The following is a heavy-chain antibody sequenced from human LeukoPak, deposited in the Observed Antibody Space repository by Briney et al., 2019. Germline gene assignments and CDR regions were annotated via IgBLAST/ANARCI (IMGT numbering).Heavy chain of an antibody. J-gene: IGHJ3*01. CDR3: ARPNITSYYDSRGYDAFDV. Sequence: HGESLKISCKGSGYRFNAYWIAWVRQMPGKGLEWMGIIYADDSDTRYSPSFQGQVTISADKSVRTAYLQWSSLKASDTAMYYCARPNITSYYDSRGYDAFDVWGQGTMVTVSS. CDR2: IYADDSDT. V-gene: IGHV5-51*01. CDR1: GYRFNAYW. D-gene: IGHD3-22*01.